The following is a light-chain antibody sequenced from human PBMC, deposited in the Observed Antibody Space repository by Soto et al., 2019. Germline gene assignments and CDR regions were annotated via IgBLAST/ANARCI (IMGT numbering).Light chain of an antibody. CDR1: PNTSRR. CDR2: DVS. CDR3: KQYTSYLLT. V-gene: IGKV1-5*01. J-gene: IGKJ1*01. Sequence: DIQMTQSPSTLSASVGDRVTINCRASPNTSRRLAWYQQKPGKAPKVLIYDVSTLESGVPSRFSGSASGTEFTLTISSRQPDDFATYYCKQYTSYLLTFGQGTKVEIK.